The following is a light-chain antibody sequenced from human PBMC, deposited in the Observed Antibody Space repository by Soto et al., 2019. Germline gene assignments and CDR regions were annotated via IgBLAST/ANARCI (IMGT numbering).Light chain of an antibody. CDR3: QHSHSTLWT. Sequence: DIQMTQSPSSLSASVGDRVTITCRASQSISRYLNWYQQKPGKAPKLLIYAASSLQSGVPSRFSGSGSGTYFTLTISSLQPEDFSSYYCQHSHSTLWTFGQGTKVEIK. J-gene: IGKJ1*01. CDR1: QSISRY. CDR2: AAS. V-gene: IGKV1-39*01.